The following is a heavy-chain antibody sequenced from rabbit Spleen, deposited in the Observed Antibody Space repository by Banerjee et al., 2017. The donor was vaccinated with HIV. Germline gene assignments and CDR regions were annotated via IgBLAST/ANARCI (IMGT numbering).Heavy chain of an antibody. V-gene: IGHV1S40*01. CDR3: AMDAGTSFSTYGMDL. J-gene: IGHJ6*01. CDR2: IEAGDSGFT. D-gene: IGHD8-1*01. CDR1: GVSFSSSSY. Sequence: QSLQESGGDLVMPGASLTLTCSASGVSFSSSSYMCWVRQAPGKGLEWIACIEAGDSGFTYFENWEKGRFTISMTSSTTVTLQMTRLTAADTATYFCAMDAGTSFSTYGMDLWGPGTLVTVS.